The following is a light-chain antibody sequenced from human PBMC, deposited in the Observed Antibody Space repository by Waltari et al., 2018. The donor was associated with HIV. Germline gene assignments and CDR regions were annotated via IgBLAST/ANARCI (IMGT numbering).Light chain of an antibody. CDR3: SSYTSSSTRV. CDR1: SSDVGGYNY. CDR2: EVS. Sequence: QSALTQPASVSGSPGQSITISCTGTSSDVGGYNYVPWSKQHPGKAPKRMIYEVSNRLSGVSNRFSGSKSGNTASLTISGLHAEDEADYYCSSYTSSSTRVFGGGTNLTVL. J-gene: IGLJ3*02. V-gene: IGLV2-14*01.